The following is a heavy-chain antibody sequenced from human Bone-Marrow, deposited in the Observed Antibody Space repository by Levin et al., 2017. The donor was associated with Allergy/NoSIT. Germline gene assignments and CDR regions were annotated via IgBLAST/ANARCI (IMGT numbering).Heavy chain of an antibody. V-gene: IGHV1-46*01. J-gene: IGHJ4*02. CDR1: GYIFTSYY. D-gene: IGHD6-19*01. Sequence: GASVKVSCKASGYIFTSYYMYWVRQAPGQGLEWMGIIYPSGATTTYAQKFQGRVTMTRDTSTSTVYMELSSLRSEDTAVYYCAAVETTTDYWGQGTLVTVSS. CDR3: AAVETTTDY. CDR2: IYPSGATT.